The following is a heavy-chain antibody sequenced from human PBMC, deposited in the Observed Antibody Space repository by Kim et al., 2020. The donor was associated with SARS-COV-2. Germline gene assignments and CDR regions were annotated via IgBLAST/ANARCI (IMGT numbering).Heavy chain of an antibody. Sequence: SETLSLTCTVSGGSISSSSYYWGWIRQPPGKGLEWIGSIYYSGSTYYNPSLKSRVTISVDTSKNQFSLKLSSVTAADTAVYYCARPYSYGSEDAFDIWGQGTMVTVSS. D-gene: IGHD5-18*01. CDR2: IYYSGST. CDR3: ARPYSYGSEDAFDI. J-gene: IGHJ3*02. CDR1: GGSISSSSYY. V-gene: IGHV4-39*01.